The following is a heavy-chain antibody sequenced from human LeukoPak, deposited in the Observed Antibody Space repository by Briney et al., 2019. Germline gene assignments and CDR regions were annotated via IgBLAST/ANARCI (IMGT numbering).Heavy chain of an antibody. CDR3: AREYYYGSGSYLLDY. Sequence: SETLSLTCTVSGGSISSYYWSWIRQPSGKGLEWIGRIYTSGSTNYNPSLKSRVTMSVDTSKNQFSLKLSSVTAADTAVYYCAREYYYGSGSYLLDYWGQGTLVTVSS. J-gene: IGHJ4*02. D-gene: IGHD3-10*01. CDR1: GGSISSYY. CDR2: IYTSGST. V-gene: IGHV4-4*07.